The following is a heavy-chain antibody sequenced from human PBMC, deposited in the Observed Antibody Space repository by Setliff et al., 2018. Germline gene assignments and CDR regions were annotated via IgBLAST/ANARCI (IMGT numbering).Heavy chain of an antibody. V-gene: IGHV4-34*01. CDR2: INHRGST. J-gene: IGHJ6*03. D-gene: IGHD7-27*01. CDR1: GGTFSDYY. Sequence: SETLSLTCAAYGGTFSDYYWTWIRQPPGKGLEWIGEINHRGSTNYNPYLKSRVTISVDTSKNQFSLKLSSVTAADTAVYYCARERTGHLYYYYYMDVWGKGTTVTVSS. CDR3: ARERTGHLYYYYYMDV.